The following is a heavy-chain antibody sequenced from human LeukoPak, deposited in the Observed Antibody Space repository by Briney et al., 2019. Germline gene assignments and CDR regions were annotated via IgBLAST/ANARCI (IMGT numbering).Heavy chain of an antibody. CDR1: RFTFSTYG. V-gene: IGHV3-33*08. Sequence: GGSLRLSCAASRFTFSTYGMSWVRQAPGKGLEWVAVAYGDGSSQYYADSVKGRFSISKDISKNTLSLQMNSLRAEDTAVYSCATGGNFYYSHWGQGTLVTVSS. J-gene: IGHJ1*01. CDR2: AYGDGSSQ. D-gene: IGHD4-11*01. CDR3: ATGGNFYYSH.